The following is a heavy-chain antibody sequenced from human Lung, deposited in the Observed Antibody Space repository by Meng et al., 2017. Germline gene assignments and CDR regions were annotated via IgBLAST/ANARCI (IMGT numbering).Heavy chain of an antibody. CDR2: ISGYNGNT. J-gene: IGHJ5*02. CDR3: ARDRYCSTTSCTGWFDP. V-gene: IGHV1-18*01. CDR1: GYSFTSYG. D-gene: IGHD2-2*01. Sequence: QVQLVQSGDEVKKPGASVKPSCKAFGYSFTSYGISWVRQAPGQGLEWMGWISGYNGNTNYAQKFQGRVTMTTDTSTSTAYMELRSLRSDDTAVYYCARDRYCSTTSCTGWFDPWGQGTLVTVSS.